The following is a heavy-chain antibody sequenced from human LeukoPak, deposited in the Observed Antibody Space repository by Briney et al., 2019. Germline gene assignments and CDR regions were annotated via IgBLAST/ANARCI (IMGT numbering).Heavy chain of an antibody. Sequence: PSETLSLTCTVSDYSISSGYYWGWIRQPPGKGLEWIGSIYHSGSTYYNPSLKSRVTMSVDTSKNQFSLKLSSVTAADTAVYYCARDTYSSGWYLDDWGQGTLVTVSS. CDR3: ARDTYSSGWYLDD. CDR1: DYSISSGYY. CDR2: IYHSGST. J-gene: IGHJ4*02. D-gene: IGHD6-19*01. V-gene: IGHV4-38-2*02.